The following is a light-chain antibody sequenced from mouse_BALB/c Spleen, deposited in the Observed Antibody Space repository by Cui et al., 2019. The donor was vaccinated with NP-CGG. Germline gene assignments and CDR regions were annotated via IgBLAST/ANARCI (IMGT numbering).Light chain of an antibody. CDR2: GTN. Sequence: QAVLTQESALPISPGETVTLTCRSSTGAVTTSNYANWVQEKPDHLFTGLIGGTNNRAPGVPARFSGSLIGDKAVLTITGAQTEDEAIYFCVLWYNNHWVFGGGTKLTVL. CDR3: VLWYNNHWV. CDR1: TGAVTTSNY. V-gene: IGLV1*01. J-gene: IGLJ1*01.